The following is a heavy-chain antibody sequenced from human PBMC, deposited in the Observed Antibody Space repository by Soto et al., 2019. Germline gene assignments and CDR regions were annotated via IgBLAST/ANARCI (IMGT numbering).Heavy chain of an antibody. J-gene: IGHJ4*02. V-gene: IGHV3-23*01. CDR2: ISGGGGRT. D-gene: IGHD6-19*01. CDR1: GFTFSSYA. CDR3: AKRGSGAVAFDY. Sequence: PGGSLRLSCAASGFTFSSYAMSWVRQAPGKGLEWVSTISGGGGRTYYADSVKGRLSISRDNSKNTLYLQMNSLRAEDTALYYCAKRGSGAVAFDYWGQGTLVTVSS.